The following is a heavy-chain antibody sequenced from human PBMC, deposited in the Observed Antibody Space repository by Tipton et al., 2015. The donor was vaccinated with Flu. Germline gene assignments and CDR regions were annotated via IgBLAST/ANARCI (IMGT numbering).Heavy chain of an antibody. V-gene: IGHV4-39*07. Sequence: LRLSCTVSGGSISSRSYYWGWIRQPPGKGLEWIGSIYHSGSTYYNPSLKSRVTTSVDTSKNQFSLKLSSVTAADTAVYYCVRDNWDWKLVLGLYYFDYWGQGALVTASS. CDR3: VRDNWDWKLVLGLYYFDY. J-gene: IGHJ4*02. CDR2: IYHSGST. D-gene: IGHD1-1*01. CDR1: GGSISSRSYY.